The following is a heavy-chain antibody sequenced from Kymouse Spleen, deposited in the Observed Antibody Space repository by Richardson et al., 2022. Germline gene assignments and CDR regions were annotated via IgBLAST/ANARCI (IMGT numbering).Heavy chain of an antibody. CDR2: ISWNSGSI. J-gene: IGHJ6*02. V-gene: IGHV3-9*01. CDR1: GFTFDDYA. CDR3: AKDKGITGTTRYYYYGMDV. D-gene: IGHD1-7*01. Sequence: EVQLVESGGGLVQPGRSLRLSCAASGFTFDDYAMHWVRQAPGKGLEWVSGISWNSGSIGYADSVKGRFTISRDNAKNSLYLQMNSLRAEDTALYYCAKDKGITGTTRYYYYGMDVWGQGTTVTVSS.